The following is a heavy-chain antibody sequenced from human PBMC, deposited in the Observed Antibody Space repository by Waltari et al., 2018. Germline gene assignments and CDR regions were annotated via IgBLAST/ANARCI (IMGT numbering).Heavy chain of an antibody. CDR3: ARDGWDIVVVTARYYYYGMDV. CDR2: ISAYNGNT. CDR1: GYTFTSYG. V-gene: IGHV1-18*01. Sequence: QVQLVQSGAEVKKPGASVKVSCKASGYTFTSYGISWVRQAPGQGLEWMGWISAYNGNTNYAQKLQGRVTMTTDTSTSTAYMELRSLRSDDTAVYYCARDGWDIVVVTARYYYYGMDVWGQGTTVTVSS. D-gene: IGHD2-21*02. J-gene: IGHJ6*02.